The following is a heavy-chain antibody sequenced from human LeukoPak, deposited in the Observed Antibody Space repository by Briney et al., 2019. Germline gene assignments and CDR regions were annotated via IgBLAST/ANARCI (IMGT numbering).Heavy chain of an antibody. CDR1: GYTFTIYW. Sequence: GESLKISCKGSGYTFTIYWIGWVRQMPGKGLEWMGIIYPGDSDTRYRPSFQGQVTISVDESINTAYLQWSSLEASDTAMYYCARQYGRPFDYWGQGTLVTVSS. V-gene: IGHV5-51*01. CDR3: ARQYGRPFDY. J-gene: IGHJ4*02. D-gene: IGHD4-17*01. CDR2: IYPGDSDT.